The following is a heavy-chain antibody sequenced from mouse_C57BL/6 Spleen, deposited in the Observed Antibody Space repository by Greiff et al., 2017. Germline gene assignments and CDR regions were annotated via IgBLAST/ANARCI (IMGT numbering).Heavy chain of an antibody. CDR3: ARWAVGYFDV. Sequence: EVHLVESGGGLVKPGGSLKLSCAASGFTFSDYGMHWVRQAPEKGLEWVAYISSGRSTIYYADTVKGRFTISRDTAKNTLFLQMTSLRSEDTAMYYCARWAVGYFDVWGTGTTVTVAS. CDR1: GFTFSDYG. V-gene: IGHV5-17*01. J-gene: IGHJ1*03. CDR2: ISSGRSTI.